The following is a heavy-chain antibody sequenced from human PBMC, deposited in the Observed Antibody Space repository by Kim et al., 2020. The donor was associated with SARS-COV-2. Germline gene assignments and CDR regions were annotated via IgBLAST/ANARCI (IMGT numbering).Heavy chain of an antibody. Sequence: LSLTCAASGFTFSSYGMHWVRQAPGKGLEWVAVISYDGSNKYYADSVKGRFTISRDNSKNTLYLQMNSLRAEDTAVYYCAKDEPGDSGSYTNRFDPWGQGTLVTVSS. D-gene: IGHD1-26*01. CDR2: ISYDGSNK. CDR3: AKDEPGDSGSYTNRFDP. V-gene: IGHV3-30*18. J-gene: IGHJ5*02. CDR1: GFTFSSYG.